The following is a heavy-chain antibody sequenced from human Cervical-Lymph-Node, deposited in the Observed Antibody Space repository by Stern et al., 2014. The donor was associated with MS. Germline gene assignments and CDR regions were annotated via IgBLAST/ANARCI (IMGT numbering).Heavy chain of an antibody. J-gene: IGHJ5*02. D-gene: IGHD4-17*01. CDR2: ISDDGGST. CDR1: GFTFSNYA. V-gene: IGHV3-23*04. CDR3: VGQTVTTPRNLLNWFDP. Sequence: EVQLVESGGGLVQPGGSLRLSCAASGFTFSNYAMSWVRQAPAKGLAWVSTISDDGGSTYYADSVKGRFTISRDTSRNTLYLHMNSLRAEDTAVYYCVGQTVTTPRNLLNWFDPWGQGTLVTVSS.